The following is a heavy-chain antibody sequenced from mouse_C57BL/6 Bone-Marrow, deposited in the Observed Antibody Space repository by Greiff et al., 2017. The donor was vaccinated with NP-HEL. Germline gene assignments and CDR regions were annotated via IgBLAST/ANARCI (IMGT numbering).Heavy chain of an antibody. CDR1: GFNIKDYY. J-gene: IGHJ3*01. CDR3: TATAQAPNAD. V-gene: IGHV14-1*01. CDR2: IDPEDGDT. Sequence: EVQLQQSGAELVRPGASVKLSCTASGFNIKDYYMNWVKQRPEQGLEWIGRIDPEDGDTEYAPKFQGKATLTADTSSNTAYLQLSSLTSEDSAVYYWTATAQAPNADWGQGTLVTVSA. D-gene: IGHD3-2*02.